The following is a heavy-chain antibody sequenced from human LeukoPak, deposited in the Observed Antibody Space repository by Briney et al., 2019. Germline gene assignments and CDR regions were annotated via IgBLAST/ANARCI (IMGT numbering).Heavy chain of an antibody. CDR2: IKQGGSDK. CDR1: GFSFSTSW. V-gene: IGHV3-7*01. D-gene: IGHD4-11*01. J-gene: IGHJ4*02. Sequence: PGGSLRLSCVASGFSFSTSWMSWVRQAPGKGLEWVANIKQGGSDKYYAGSVKGRFTISRDDGKNSLCLQMNSLRVEDTAVYYCARDAFSKFDYWGQGTLVTVSS. CDR3: ARDAFSKFDY.